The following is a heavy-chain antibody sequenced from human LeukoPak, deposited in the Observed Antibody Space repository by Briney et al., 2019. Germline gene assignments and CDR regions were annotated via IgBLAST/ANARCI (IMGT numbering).Heavy chain of an antibody. D-gene: IGHD3-9*01. J-gene: IGHJ4*02. CDR3: ASAFQNYDILTGPFDY. Sequence: SGGSLRLSCAASGFTFSSYGMHWVRQAPGKGLEWVAVIWYDGSNKYYADSVKGRFTISRDNSKNTLYLQMNSLRAEDTAVYYCASAFQNYDILTGPFDYWGQGTLVTVSS. CDR1: GFTFSSYG. V-gene: IGHV3-33*01. CDR2: IWYDGSNK.